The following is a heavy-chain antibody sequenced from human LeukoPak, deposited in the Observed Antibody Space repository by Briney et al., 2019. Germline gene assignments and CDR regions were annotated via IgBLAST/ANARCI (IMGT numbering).Heavy chain of an antibody. V-gene: IGHV4-59*01. CDR1: GGSISSYY. CDR3: ARGERERWFNYFDY. CDR2: IYYSGST. D-gene: IGHD4-23*01. J-gene: IGHJ4*02. Sequence: SETLSLTCTVSGGSISSYYWSWIRQPPGKGLEWIGYIYYSGSTNYNPSLKSRVTISVDTSKNQFSLKLSSVTAADTAVYYCARGERERWFNYFDYWGQGTLVTVSS.